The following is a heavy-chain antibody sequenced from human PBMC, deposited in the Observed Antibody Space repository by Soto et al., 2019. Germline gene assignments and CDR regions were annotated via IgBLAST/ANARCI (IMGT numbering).Heavy chain of an antibody. CDR2: ISAKNGDT. CDR3: ARRGFDC. Sequence: QVQLVQSGAEVKKPGVSVKVSCKASGYTFTSYAINWVRQAPGQGLEWMGWISAKNGDTNYAQKFTGRVTVTTDTSTSTAYMEVRSLRSDDTAVYYCARRGFDCWGQGTLVTVAS. V-gene: IGHV1-18*01. CDR1: GYTFTSYA. J-gene: IGHJ4*02. D-gene: IGHD3-10*01.